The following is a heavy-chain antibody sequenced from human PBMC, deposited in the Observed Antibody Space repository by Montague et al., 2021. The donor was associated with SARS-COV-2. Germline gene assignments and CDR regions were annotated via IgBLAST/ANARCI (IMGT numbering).Heavy chain of an antibody. CDR1: GFTFSSYS. D-gene: IGHD3-10*01. CDR3: ARERTVVIITGYYYYGVDV. CDR2: ISSSSSYI. Sequence: SLRLSCAAPGFTFSSYSMNWVRQAPGKGLEWVSSISSSSSYIYYADSVKGRFTISRDNAKNSLYLQMNSLGAEDTAVYFCARERTVVIITGYYYYGVDVWGQGTTVTVSS. J-gene: IGHJ6*02. V-gene: IGHV3-21*01.